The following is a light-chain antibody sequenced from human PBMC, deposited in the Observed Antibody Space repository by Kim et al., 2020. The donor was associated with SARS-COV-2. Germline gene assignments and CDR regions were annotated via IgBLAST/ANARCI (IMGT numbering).Light chain of an antibody. CDR3: QVWDSDSDLRV. CDR2: YDS. Sequence: SYELTQPPSVSVAPGKTARITCGGNSIERKGVHWFQKKAGQAPLLVLYYDSDRPSWIPDRFSGSNSGNTVTLTISRVEAGDEADYYCQVWDSDSDLRVFGGGTQLTVL. V-gene: IGLV3-21*04. CDR1: SIERKG. J-gene: IGLJ3*02.